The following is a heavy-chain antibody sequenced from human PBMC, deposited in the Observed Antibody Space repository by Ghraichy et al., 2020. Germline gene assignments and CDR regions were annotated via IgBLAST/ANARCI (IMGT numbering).Heavy chain of an antibody. J-gene: IGHJ6*02. V-gene: IGHV4-34*01. Sequence: SEPLSLTCAVYGGSFSGYYWSWIRQPPGKGLEWIGEINHSGSTNYNPSLKSRVTISVDTSKNQFSLKLSSVTAADTAGYYCARRSAVAERRVQYYYYGMDVWGQGTTVTVSS. CDR2: INHSGST. CDR3: ARRSAVAERRVQYYYYGMDV. D-gene: IGHD6-19*01. CDR1: GGSFSGYY.